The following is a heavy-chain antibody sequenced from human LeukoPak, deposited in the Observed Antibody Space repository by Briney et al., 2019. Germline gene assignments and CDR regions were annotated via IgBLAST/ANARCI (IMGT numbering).Heavy chain of an antibody. Sequence: GGFLRLSCAASGFTFSSYWMSWVRQAPGKGLEWVANIKQDGSEKYYVDSVKGRFTISRDNAKNSLYLQMNSLRAEDTAVYYCARDYSYEAFDIWGQGTMVTVSS. CDR1: GFTFSSYW. J-gene: IGHJ3*02. CDR3: ARDYSYEAFDI. CDR2: IKQDGSEK. D-gene: IGHD5-18*01. V-gene: IGHV3-7*01.